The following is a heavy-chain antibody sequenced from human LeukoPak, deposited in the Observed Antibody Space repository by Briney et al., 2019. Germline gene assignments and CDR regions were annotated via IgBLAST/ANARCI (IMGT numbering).Heavy chain of an antibody. V-gene: IGHV1-18*01. CDR1: GYTFTDYV. D-gene: IGHD6-19*01. CDR2: ISAYNGHT. CDR3: ARDFESRSVTAGPPRVMAFDY. Sequence: ASVKVSCKASGYTFTDYVISWVRQAPGQGVEWMGWISAYNGHTNYAQKLQGRLTMTTETSTSTVHMELRSLRSDDTAVYYCARDFESRSVTAGPPRVMAFDYWGQGTLVTVSS. J-gene: IGHJ4*02.